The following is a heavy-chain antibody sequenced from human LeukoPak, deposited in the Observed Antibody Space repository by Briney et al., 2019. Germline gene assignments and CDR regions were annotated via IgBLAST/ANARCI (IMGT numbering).Heavy chain of an antibody. CDR1: GGTFSSYA. V-gene: IGHV1-69*13. Sequence: EASVKVSCKASGGTFSSYAISWVRQAPGQGLEWMGGIIPIFGTANYAQKFQGRVTITADESASTAYMELSSLRSEDTAVYYCARAPMKGGDYYYGMDVWGQGTTVTVSS. CDR2: IIPIFGTA. J-gene: IGHJ6*02. CDR3: ARAPMKGGDYYYGMDV. D-gene: IGHD2-21*01.